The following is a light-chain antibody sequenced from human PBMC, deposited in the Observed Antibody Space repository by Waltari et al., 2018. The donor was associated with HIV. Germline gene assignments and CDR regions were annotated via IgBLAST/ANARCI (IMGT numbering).Light chain of an antibody. CDR2: DFS. Sequence: QSALTQHRSVSGSPGQSVTISCTGTSRDVGGSDYVSWDQQTPGEAPKLIIYDFSKRPSGVPDRFSGSKSGNTASLTISGLQAEDEADYYCCSYAGSDTFVLFGGGTKVTVL. CDR3: CSYAGSDTFVL. J-gene: IGLJ2*01. CDR1: SRDVGGSDY. V-gene: IGLV2-11*01.